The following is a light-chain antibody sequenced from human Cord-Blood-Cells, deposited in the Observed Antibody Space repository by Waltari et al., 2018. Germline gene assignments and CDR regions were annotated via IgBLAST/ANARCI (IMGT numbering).Light chain of an antibody. CDR2: DVS. J-gene: IGLJ3*02. CDR1: SSDVGCYNY. CDR3: SSYTSSSTWV. Sequence: QSALTQPASVSGSPGPSITISCTGTSSDVGCYNYVPWYQQHPGKAPKRMIYDVSKRPSGVSTRFSGSKSGNTASLTISGLQAEDEADYYCSSYTSSSTWVFGGGTKLTVL. V-gene: IGLV2-14*01.